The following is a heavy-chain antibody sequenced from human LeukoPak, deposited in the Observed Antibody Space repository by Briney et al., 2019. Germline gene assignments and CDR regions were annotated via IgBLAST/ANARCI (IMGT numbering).Heavy chain of an antibody. Sequence: PGRSLRLSCAASGFTFSSYNMNWVRQAPGKGLEWVSYITSGSGTIYYADSVKGRFTISRDNAKNSLYLQMNSLRAEDTAVYYCAREPFWSGYFSNLHFDYWGQGALVTVSS. CDR1: GFTFSSYN. CDR3: AREPFWSGYFSNLHFDY. V-gene: IGHV3-48*04. J-gene: IGHJ4*02. D-gene: IGHD3-3*01. CDR2: ITSGSGTI.